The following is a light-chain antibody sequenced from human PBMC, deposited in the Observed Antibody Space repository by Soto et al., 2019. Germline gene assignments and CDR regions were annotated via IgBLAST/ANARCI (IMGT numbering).Light chain of an antibody. J-gene: IGLJ1*01. CDR3: QSYDSSLSGFV. CDR2: GNS. V-gene: IGLV1-40*01. CDR1: SSNIGAGFD. Sequence: QSVLTQPPSVSGAPGQRVTISCTGTSSNIGAGFDVHWYQHLPGTAPKLLIYGNSNRPSGVPDRFSGSKSGTSASLAITGLQAEDEADYHCQSYDSSLSGFVFGTGTKLTVL.